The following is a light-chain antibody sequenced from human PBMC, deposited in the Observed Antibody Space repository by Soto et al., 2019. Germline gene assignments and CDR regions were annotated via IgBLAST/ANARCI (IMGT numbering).Light chain of an antibody. J-gene: IGKJ5*01. V-gene: IGKV3-20*01. CDR1: QSVSSSY. CDR2: AAS. CDR3: QYHGSSPIT. Sequence: EIVLTQSPGTLSFSPGERATLSCRASQSVSSSYLARYQQKPGQAPRLLIFAASSRASGIPDRFSGSGSGTDFTLTISRLEPEDFALFYCQYHGSSPITFGQGTRLEIK.